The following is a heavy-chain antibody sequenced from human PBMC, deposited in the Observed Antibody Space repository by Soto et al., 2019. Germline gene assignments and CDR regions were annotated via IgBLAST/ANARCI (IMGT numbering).Heavy chain of an antibody. V-gene: IGHV1-69*13. J-gene: IGHJ3*01. Sequence: ASVKVSCKASGGTFSGYAISWVRQAPGQGLEWMGGIIPIFGTANYAQKFQGRATITADESTSTAYMELSSLRSEDTAVYYCAKFPDLNYCGGDCYSWGQGTMVTVS. CDR2: IIPIFGTA. CDR3: AKFPDLNYCGGDCYS. D-gene: IGHD2-21*02. CDR1: GGTFSGYA.